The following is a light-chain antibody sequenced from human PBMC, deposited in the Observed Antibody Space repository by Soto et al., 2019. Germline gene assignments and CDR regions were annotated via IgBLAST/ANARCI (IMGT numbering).Light chain of an antibody. CDR1: QSVRSN. V-gene: IGKV3-15*01. J-gene: IGKJ1*01. Sequence: EIVMTQSPATLSVSPGERATLSCRASQSVRSNLAWYQQKPGQAPRLLIYGASTRATGIPARISGSGSGTEFTLIISSLQSEDFAVYYCQQYNNWPPWTFGQGTKVEIK. CDR2: GAS. CDR3: QQYNNWPPWT.